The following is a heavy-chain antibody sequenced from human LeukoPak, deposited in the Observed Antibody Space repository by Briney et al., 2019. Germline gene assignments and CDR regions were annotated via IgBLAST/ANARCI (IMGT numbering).Heavy chain of an antibody. V-gene: IGHV1-69*13. D-gene: IGHD6-6*01. CDR2: IIPIFGTA. Sequence: ASVKVSCKTSGRTFSSYGISWVRQAPGRGLEWMGGIIPIFGTANYAQRFQGRVTITADESTSTAYMELSSLRSEDTAVYYCACSEGNIAARSDYWGQGTLVTVSS. CDR1: GRTFSSYG. J-gene: IGHJ4*02. CDR3: ACSEGNIAARSDY.